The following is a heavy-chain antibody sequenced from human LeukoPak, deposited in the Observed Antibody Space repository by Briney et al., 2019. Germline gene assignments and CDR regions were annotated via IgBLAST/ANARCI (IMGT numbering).Heavy chain of an antibody. CDR1: GFTFSSYE. D-gene: IGHD1-1*01. Sequence: PGGSLRLSCAASGFTFSSYEMNWVRQAPGKGLEWVSYISSSGSTIYYADSVKGRFTISRDNAKNSQYLQMNSLRAEDTAVYYCARGMNWNDLDYWGQGTLVTVSS. J-gene: IGHJ4*02. V-gene: IGHV3-48*03. CDR3: ARGMNWNDLDY. CDR2: ISSSGSTI.